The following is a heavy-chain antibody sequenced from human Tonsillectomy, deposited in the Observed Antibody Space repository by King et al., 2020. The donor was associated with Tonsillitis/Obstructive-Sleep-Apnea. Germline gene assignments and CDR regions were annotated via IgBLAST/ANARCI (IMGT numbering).Heavy chain of an antibody. CDR3: TGESCSGGSCYLDY. CDR1: GFTFSSYG. V-gene: IGHV3-33*01. J-gene: IGHJ4*02. Sequence: VQLVQSGGGVVQPGRSLRLSCAASGFTFSSYGMHWVCQAPGKGLEWVAFIWYDGSNEYYADSVKGRFTISRDNSKNTLYLQMSSLRAEDTAVYYCTGESCSGGSCYLDYWGQGTLVTVSS. D-gene: IGHD2-15*01. CDR2: IWYDGSNE.